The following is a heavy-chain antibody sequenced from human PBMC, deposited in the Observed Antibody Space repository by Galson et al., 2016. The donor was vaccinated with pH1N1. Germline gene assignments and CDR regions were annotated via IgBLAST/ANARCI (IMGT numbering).Heavy chain of an antibody. CDR3: ARGFRGGYNYALFDH. Sequence: SVKVSCKASGVTFTVCTIAWVRQAPGQGLEWMGGISPMFDTTTYAQRFQDRVTITADRLTTTIYMNLTSLRFDDTAVYYCARGFRGGYNYALFDHWGQGSLVIVSS. V-gene: IGHV1-69*06. D-gene: IGHD5-18*01. J-gene: IGHJ4*02. CDR2: ISPMFDTT. CDR1: GVTFTVCT.